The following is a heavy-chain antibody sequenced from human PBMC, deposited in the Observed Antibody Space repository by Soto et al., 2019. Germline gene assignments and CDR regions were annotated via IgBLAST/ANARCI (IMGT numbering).Heavy chain of an antibody. V-gene: IGHV4-39*01. CDR3: AKGRNLNWNHNFDS. D-gene: IGHD1-1*01. CDR1: GGSISSISYC. Sequence: TSETLSLTCTASGGSISSISYCWDWIRQPPGKGLEWVGTIYYSGTTYYYPSLRGRVTISVDTSKNQFSLKLSSVTAADTAVYYCAKGRNLNWNHNFDSWGQGTLVTVS. J-gene: IGHJ4*02. CDR2: IYYSGTT.